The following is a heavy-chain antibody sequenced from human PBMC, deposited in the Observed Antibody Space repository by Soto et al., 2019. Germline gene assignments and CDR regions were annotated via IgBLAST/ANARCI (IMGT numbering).Heavy chain of an antibody. CDR2: IYYSGST. V-gene: IGHV4-39*01. J-gene: IGHJ6*02. Sequence: SETLSLTCTVSGSSISSSSYYWCWIRQPPGQGLEWIGSIYYSGSTYYNPSLKSRVTIFVDTSKNQFSLKLSSVTAADTAVYYCARYYYGSGSYRYYYYGMDVWGQGTTVT. CDR1: GSSISSSSYY. CDR3: ARYYYGSGSYRYYYYGMDV. D-gene: IGHD3-10*01.